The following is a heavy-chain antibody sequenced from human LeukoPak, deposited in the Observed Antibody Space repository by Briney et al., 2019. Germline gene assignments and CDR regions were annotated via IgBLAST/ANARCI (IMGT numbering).Heavy chain of an antibody. CDR1: GITVSNNY. Sequence: GGSLRVSCAASGITVSNNYMSWVRQAPGNGLDWVSVMYVGGRTFYADSVQGRFTISRDNSKNTLYLQMNSLRVEDTAVYYCAREGHLGKYFDLWGRGTQVTVSS. CDR2: MYVGGRT. D-gene: IGHD3-16*01. CDR3: AREGHLGKYFDL. J-gene: IGHJ2*01. V-gene: IGHV3-53*01.